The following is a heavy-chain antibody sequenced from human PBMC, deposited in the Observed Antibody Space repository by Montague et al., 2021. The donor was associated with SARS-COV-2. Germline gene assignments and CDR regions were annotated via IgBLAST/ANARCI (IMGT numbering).Heavy chain of an antibody. CDR3: VRERAFYFASGTYSRNNWFDP. CDR2: IKQDGSEQ. D-gene: IGHD3-10*01. Sequence: SLRLSCAASGFTMSSYWMRWVRQAPGKGLEWVAYIKQDGSEQYYVDSVRGRFTISKDNAKNSLYLQMNSLRVEDTAMYYCVRERAFYFASGTYSRNNWFDPWGQGTLVTVSS. V-gene: IGHV3-7*01. J-gene: IGHJ5*02. CDR1: GFTMSSYW.